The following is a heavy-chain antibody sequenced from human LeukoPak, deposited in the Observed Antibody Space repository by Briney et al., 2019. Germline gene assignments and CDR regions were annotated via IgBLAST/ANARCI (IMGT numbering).Heavy chain of an antibody. J-gene: IGHJ5*02. CDR3: AGKQIMFGVEGEGWFDP. V-gene: IGHV4-59*01. D-gene: IGHD3-16*01. CDR2: IYYSGST. Sequence: SETLSLTCIVSGGSISSYYWSWLRQPPGKGLEWIGYIYYSGSTNYNPSLKSRVTISVDTSKNQFSLKLSSVTAADTAVYYCAGKQIMFGVEGEGWFDPWGQGTLVTVSS. CDR1: GGSISSYY.